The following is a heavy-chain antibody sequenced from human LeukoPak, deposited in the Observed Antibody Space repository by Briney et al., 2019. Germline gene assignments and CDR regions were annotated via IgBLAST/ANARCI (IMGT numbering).Heavy chain of an antibody. V-gene: IGHV5-51*01. CDR3: ARHMSIAVAGTFDY. J-gene: IGHJ4*02. D-gene: IGHD6-19*01. Sequence: GESLKISCQGSGYSFTSYWIGWVRQLPGKGLEWMGIIYPGDSDTRYSPSFQGQVTISADKSISTAYLQWSSLKASDTAMYYCARHMSIAVAGTFDYWGQGTLVTVSS. CDR1: GYSFTSYW. CDR2: IYPGDSDT.